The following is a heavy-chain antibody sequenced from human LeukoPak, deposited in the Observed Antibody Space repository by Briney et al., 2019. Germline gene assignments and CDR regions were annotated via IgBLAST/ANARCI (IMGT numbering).Heavy chain of an antibody. V-gene: IGHV3-30*03. CDR2: ISYDGSNK. CDR3: ASPYCSSTSCDKTVDY. D-gene: IGHD2-2*02. J-gene: IGHJ4*02. CDR1: GFTFSSYG. Sequence: GGSLRLSCAASGFTFSSYGMHWVRQAPGKGLEWVAVISYDGSNKYYADSAKGRFTISRDNSKNTLYLQMNSLRAEDTAVYYCASPYCSSTSCDKTVDYWGQGTLVTVSS.